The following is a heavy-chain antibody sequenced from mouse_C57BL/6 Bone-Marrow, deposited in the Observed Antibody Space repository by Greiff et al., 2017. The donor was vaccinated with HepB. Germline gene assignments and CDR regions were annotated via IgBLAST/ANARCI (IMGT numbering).Heavy chain of an antibody. J-gene: IGHJ1*03. CDR3: AGYTDRYFDV. Sequence: VQLQQSGPELVKPGASVKISCKASGYTFTDYYMNWVKQSHGKSLEWIGDINPNNGGTSYNQKFKGKATLTVDKSSSTAYMELRSLTSEDSAVYYCAGYTDRYFDVWGTGTTVTVSS. CDR2: INPNNGGT. CDR1: GYTFTDYY. V-gene: IGHV1-26*01. D-gene: IGHD5-1-1*01.